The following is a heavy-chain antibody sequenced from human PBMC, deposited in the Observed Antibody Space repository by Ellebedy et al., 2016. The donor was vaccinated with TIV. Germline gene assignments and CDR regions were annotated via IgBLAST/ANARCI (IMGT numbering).Heavy chain of an antibody. V-gene: IGHV3-7*01. CDR3: ARRGSYGDYAVQINSWFDS. Sequence: PGGSLRLSCEAFGFSFRSYWMGWVRQAPGKGLEWVANIRGDSEKYYVDSVKGRFTISRDNGKNSLYLQMHSLRPEDTAVYYCARRGSYGDYAVQINSWFDSWGQGTLVTVSS. CDR2: IRGDSEK. CDR1: GFSFRSYW. J-gene: IGHJ5*01. D-gene: IGHD4-17*01.